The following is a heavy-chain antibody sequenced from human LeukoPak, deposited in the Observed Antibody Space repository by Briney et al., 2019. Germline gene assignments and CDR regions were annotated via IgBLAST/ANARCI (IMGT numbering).Heavy chain of an antibody. J-gene: IGHJ4*02. V-gene: IGHV3-33*08. D-gene: IGHD1-26*01. Sequence: GGSLRLSCAASGFTFNNYDMNWVRQAPGKGLEWVAVIWYDGSNKYYADSVKGRFTISRDNSKNTLYLQMNSLRAEDTAVYYCARGRGIVGATQDYFDYWGQGTLVTVSS. CDR3: ARGRGIVGATQDYFDY. CDR2: IWYDGSNK. CDR1: GFTFNNYD.